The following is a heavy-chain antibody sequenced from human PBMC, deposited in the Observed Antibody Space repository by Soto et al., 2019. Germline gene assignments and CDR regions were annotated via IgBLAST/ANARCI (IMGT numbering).Heavy chain of an antibody. CDR1: GESITNANLY. J-gene: IGHJ6*02. Sequence: SETLSLTCAVSGESITNANLYWGWIRQTPGKGLEWIGSAVFHTLKTYYNPSLKSRVTISLDTSSNHFSLTLSSVTAADTAVYYCAGLQTYWRDWQNYHYYDLDVWGHGTTVTVSS. CDR2: AVFHTLKT. CDR3: AGLQTYWRDWQNYHYYDLDV. D-gene: IGHD3-9*01. V-gene: IGHV4-39*02.